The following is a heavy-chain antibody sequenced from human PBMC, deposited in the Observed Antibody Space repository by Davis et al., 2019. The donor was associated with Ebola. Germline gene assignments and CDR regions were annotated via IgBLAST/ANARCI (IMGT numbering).Heavy chain of an antibody. D-gene: IGHD4-17*01. CDR3: ASHYGESSSDSLDY. CDR1: GYTFTSYG. J-gene: IGHJ4*02. CDR2: ISAYNGNT. Sequence: ASVKVSCKASGYTFTSYGISWVRQAPGQGLEWMGWISAYNGNTNYAQKLQGRVTMTTDTSTSTAYMELSSLRSEDTAVYYCASHYGESSSDSLDYWGQGTLVTVSS. V-gene: IGHV1-18*01.